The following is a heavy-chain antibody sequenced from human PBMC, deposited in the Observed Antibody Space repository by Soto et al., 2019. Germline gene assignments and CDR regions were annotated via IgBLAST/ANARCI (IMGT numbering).Heavy chain of an antibody. V-gene: IGHV4-34*01. CDR2: INHSGST. CDR1: GGSFSGYY. D-gene: IGHD5-18*01. J-gene: IGHJ4*02. Sequence: QVQLQQWGAGLLKPSETLSLTCAVYGGSFSGYYWSWIRQPPGKGLEWIGEINHSGSTNYNPSLKSRVTISVDTSKTQFSLKLSSVTAADTAVYYCARGKARGYSYGRTPFDYWGQGTLVTVSS. CDR3: ARGKARGYSYGRTPFDY.